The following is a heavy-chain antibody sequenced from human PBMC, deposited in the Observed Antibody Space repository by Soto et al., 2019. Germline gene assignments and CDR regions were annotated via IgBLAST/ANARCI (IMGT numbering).Heavy chain of an antibody. J-gene: IGHJ5*02. CDR2: MNPNSGNT. V-gene: IGHV1-8*01. CDR1: GYTFTSYD. Sequence: QVQLVQSGAEVKKPGASVKVSCKASGYTFTSYDINWVRQATGQGLEWMGWMNPNSGNTGYAQKFQGRVTMTRNTSISTAYMELSSLRSEDTAVYYFARGSLPWSSTSCYGGGVDPWGQGNLVTVSS. CDR3: ARGSLPWSSTSCYGGGVDP. D-gene: IGHD2-2*01.